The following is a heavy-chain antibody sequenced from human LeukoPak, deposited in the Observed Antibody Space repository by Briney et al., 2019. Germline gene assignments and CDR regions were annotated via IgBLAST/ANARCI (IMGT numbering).Heavy chain of an antibody. D-gene: IGHD1-1*01. CDR3: AKNSLQVDPGRY. J-gene: IGHJ4*02. CDR2: ISSSSSYI. CDR1: GFTFSSYS. V-gene: IGHV3-21*04. Sequence: PGGSLRLSCAASGFTFSSYSMNWVRQAPGKGLEWVSSISSSSSYIYYADSVKGRFTISRDNSKNTLYLQMNSLRAEDTAVYYCAKNSLQVDPGRYWGQGTLVTVSS.